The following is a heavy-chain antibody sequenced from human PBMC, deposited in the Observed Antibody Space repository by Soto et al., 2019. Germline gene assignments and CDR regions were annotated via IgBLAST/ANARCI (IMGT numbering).Heavy chain of an antibody. CDR1: GGTFSSYA. D-gene: IGHD5-12*01. Sequence: SVKVSCKASGGTFSSYAISWVRQAPGQGLEWMGGIIPIFGTANYAQKFQGRVTITADESTSTAYMELSSLRSEDTAVYYCARDFGARDGYNYLFYYWGQGTLVTVSS. J-gene: IGHJ4*02. CDR3: ARDFGARDGYNYLFYY. CDR2: IIPIFGTA. V-gene: IGHV1-69*13.